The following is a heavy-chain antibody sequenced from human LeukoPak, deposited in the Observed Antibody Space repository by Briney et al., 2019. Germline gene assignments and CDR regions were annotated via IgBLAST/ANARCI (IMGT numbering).Heavy chain of an antibody. Sequence: SETLSLTCTVSGGSISSYYWSWIRQPPGKGLEWIGYIYYSGSTNYNPSLKSRVTISLDTSKNQFSPNLSSVTAADTAVYYCARKSFHTSSYDYWGQGTLVTVSS. J-gene: IGHJ4*02. V-gene: IGHV4-59*01. CDR2: IYYSGST. CDR1: GGSISSYY. CDR3: ARKSFHTSSYDY. D-gene: IGHD2-2*01.